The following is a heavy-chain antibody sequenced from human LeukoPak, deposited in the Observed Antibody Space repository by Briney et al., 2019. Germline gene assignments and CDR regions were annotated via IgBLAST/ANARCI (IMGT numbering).Heavy chain of an antibody. CDR3: AKGSLGYYDILTVDY. J-gene: IGHJ4*02. Sequence: PEGSLRLSCAASGFTFSSYGRHWVRQAPGKGLEWLAFIRYDGSNKYYADSVKGRFTISRDNSKNTLYLQMNSLRAEDTAVYYCAKGSLGYYDILTVDYWGQGTLVTVSS. CDR1: GFTFSSYG. D-gene: IGHD3-9*01. V-gene: IGHV3-30*02. CDR2: IRYDGSNK.